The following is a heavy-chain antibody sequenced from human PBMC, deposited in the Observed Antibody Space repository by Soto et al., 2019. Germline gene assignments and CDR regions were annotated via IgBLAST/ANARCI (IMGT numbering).Heavy chain of an antibody. CDR1: GYTFNIYY. CDR2: IHPSGGGT. V-gene: IGHV1-46*02. Sequence: QVQLVQSGAEVRKPGASVKVSCKPSGYTFNIYYLHWLRQAPGQALEWMGVIHPSGGGTTYAQKVLGRRTVTRDTSTTTVFMELSSLRSDDTAVYYCARGGHIAVVTASFDNWGQGTLVTVSS. CDR3: ARGGHIAVVTASFDN. J-gene: IGHJ4*02. D-gene: IGHD2-21*02.